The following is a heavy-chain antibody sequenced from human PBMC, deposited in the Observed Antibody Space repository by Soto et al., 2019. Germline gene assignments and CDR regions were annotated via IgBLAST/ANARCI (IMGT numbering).Heavy chain of an antibody. CDR3: ARELSYYYYGMDV. V-gene: IGHV6-1*01. D-gene: IGHD3-10*01. J-gene: IGHJ6*02. Sequence: SQTLSLTCVISGDSVSSNSAAWNWMRQSPSRGLEWLGRTYYRSKWYNDYAVSVKSRITINPDTSKNQFSLQLNSVTPEDTAVYYCARELSYYYYGMDVWGQGTTVTVSS. CDR2: TYYRSKWYN. CDR1: GDSVSSNSAA.